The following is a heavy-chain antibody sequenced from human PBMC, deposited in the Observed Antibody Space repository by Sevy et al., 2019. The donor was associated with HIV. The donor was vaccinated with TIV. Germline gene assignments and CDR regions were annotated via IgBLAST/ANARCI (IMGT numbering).Heavy chain of an antibody. J-gene: IGHJ4*02. CDR1: GFTFSDHG. V-gene: IGHV3-30*18. Sequence: GGSLRLSCAASGFTFSDHGMHWVRQAPGKGLDWVAAISYDGNNRYYADSVKGRFTISRDNSKNTLYLQMDSVRPEDTAVYYCAKEDCDGNLPNYFASWGQGTRVTVSS. CDR2: ISYDGNNR. CDR3: AKEDCDGNLPNYFAS. D-gene: IGHD4-17*01.